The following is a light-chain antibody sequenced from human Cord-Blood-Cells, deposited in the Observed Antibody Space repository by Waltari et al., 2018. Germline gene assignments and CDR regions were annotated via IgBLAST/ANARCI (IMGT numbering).Light chain of an antibody. CDR1: NIGSKS. V-gene: IGLV3-21*04. CDR3: QVWDSSSDHYV. Sequence: SYVLTQPPSVSAAPAKTARLTCGGNNIGSKSVHWYQQKPGQAPVLVIYYDSDRPSGIPERFSGSNSGNTATLTISRVEAGDEADYYCQVWDSSSDHYVFGTGTKVTVL. CDR2: YDS. J-gene: IGLJ1*01.